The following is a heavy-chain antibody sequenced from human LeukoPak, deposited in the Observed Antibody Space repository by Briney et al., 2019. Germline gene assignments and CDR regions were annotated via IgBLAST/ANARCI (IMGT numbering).Heavy chain of an antibody. D-gene: IGHD5-18*01. CDR1: GYTLTELS. CDR3: ATPDTAMAAFDY. Sequence: ASVKVSCKVSGYTLTELSMHWVRQAPGKGLEWMGGFDPEDGETIYARKFQGRVTMTEDTSTDTAYMELSSLRSEDTAVYYCATPDTAMAAFDYWGQGTLVTVSS. V-gene: IGHV1-24*01. CDR2: FDPEDGET. J-gene: IGHJ4*02.